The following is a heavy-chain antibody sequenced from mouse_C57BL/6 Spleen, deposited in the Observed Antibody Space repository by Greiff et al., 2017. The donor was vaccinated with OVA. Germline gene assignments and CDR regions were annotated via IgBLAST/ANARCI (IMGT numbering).Heavy chain of an antibody. CDR3: AREDSIYDGYSSYAMDY. J-gene: IGHJ4*01. D-gene: IGHD2-3*01. V-gene: IGHV3-6*01. CDR1: GYSITSGYY. CDR2: ISYDGSN. Sequence: EVQLVESGPGLVKPSQSLSLTCSVTGYSITSGYYWNWIRQFPGNQLEWMGYISYDGSNNYNPSLKNRITITRDTSKNPFFLKLNSVTTEDTATYYYAREDSIYDGYSSYAMDYWGQGTSVTVSS.